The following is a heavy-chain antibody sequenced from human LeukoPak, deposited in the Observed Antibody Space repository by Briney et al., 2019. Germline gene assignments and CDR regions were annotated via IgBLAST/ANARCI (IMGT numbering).Heavy chain of an antibody. D-gene: IGHD5-24*01. CDR2: ISYNGNT. Sequence: PSETLSLTCTVSGGSISGYYWSWIRQPPGKGLEWTGYISYNGNTNYNPSLKSRVSISADTSKNQFSLKLSSVTAADTAVYYCARIVRDGYNRARLFGYWGQGTLVTVSS. CDR3: ARIVRDGYNRARLFGY. J-gene: IGHJ4*02. V-gene: IGHV4-59*01. CDR1: GGSISGYY.